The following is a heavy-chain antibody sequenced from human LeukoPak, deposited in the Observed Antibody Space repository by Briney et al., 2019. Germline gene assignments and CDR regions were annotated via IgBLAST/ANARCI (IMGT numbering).Heavy chain of an antibody. V-gene: IGHV3-11*04. CDR3: ARGRLYGPDY. J-gene: IGHJ4*02. CDR2: ISSSSSPI. D-gene: IGHD4-17*01. CDR1: GFTFSDYY. Sequence: GASLRLSCAASGFTFSDYYMNWIRQAPGKGLEWVSYISSSSSPIYYGDSVKGRFTISRDNAKNSLYLQMNSLRAEDTAVYYCARGRLYGPDYWGQGTLVTVSS.